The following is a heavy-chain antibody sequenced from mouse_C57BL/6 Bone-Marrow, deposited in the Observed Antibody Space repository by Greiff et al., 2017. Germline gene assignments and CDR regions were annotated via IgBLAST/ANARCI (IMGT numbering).Heavy chain of an antibody. Sequence: EVKLVESGAELVRPGASVKLSCTASGFNIKDDYMHWVKQRPEQGLEWIGWIDPENGDTEYASKFQGKATITADTSSNTAYLQLSSLTSEDTAVYYCTTVTTYFDYWGQGTTLTVSS. CDR2: IDPENGDT. CDR3: TTVTTYFDY. D-gene: IGHD2-3*01. V-gene: IGHV14-4*01. J-gene: IGHJ2*01. CDR1: GFNIKDDY.